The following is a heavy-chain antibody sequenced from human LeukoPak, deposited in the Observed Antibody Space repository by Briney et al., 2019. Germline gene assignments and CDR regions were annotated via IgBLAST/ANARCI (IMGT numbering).Heavy chain of an antibody. CDR2: IKLDGSEK. CDR1: GFTFGKYW. V-gene: IGHV3-7*03. D-gene: IGHD6-19*01. CDR3: AKDQRQWLVGPDY. J-gene: IGHJ4*02. Sequence: GGSLRLSCVASGFTFGKYWMSWVRQAPGKGLEWVANIKLDGSEKNYVDSVKGRFTISRDNTKNSLYLQMNSLRAEDTAVYYCAKDQRQWLVGPDYWGQGTLVTVSS.